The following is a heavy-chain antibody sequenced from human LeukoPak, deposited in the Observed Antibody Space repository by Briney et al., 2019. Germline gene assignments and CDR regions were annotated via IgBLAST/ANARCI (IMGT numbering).Heavy chain of an antibody. J-gene: IGHJ4*02. Sequence: PGGSLRLSCAASGFTFSSYAMSWVRQAPGKGLEWVSAISGSDGSTYYADSVKGRFTISRDNSKNTLYLQMNSLRAEDTAVYYCAKFKAVGASFPAPFDYWGQGTLVTVSS. V-gene: IGHV3-23*01. CDR1: GFTFSSYA. CDR3: AKFKAVGASFPAPFDY. D-gene: IGHD1-26*01. CDR2: ISGSDGST.